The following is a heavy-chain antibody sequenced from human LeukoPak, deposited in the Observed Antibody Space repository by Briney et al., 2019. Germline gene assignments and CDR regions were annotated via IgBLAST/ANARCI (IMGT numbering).Heavy chain of an antibody. CDR2: IKQDGSEK. CDR3: ARGRECSGTGCYLPGIY. V-gene: IGHV3-7*01. D-gene: IGHD2-2*01. Sequence: GGSLRLSCAASGFTFSSYWMHWVRQAPGKGLEWVANIKQDGSEKYHVESVKGRFTISRDNAKNSLYLQMDSLRVEDTAVYYCARGRECSGTGCYLPGIYWGQGILVTVSS. J-gene: IGHJ4*02. CDR1: GFTFSSYW.